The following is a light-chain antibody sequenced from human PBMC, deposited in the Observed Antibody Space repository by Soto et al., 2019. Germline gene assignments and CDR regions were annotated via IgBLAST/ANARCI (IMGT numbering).Light chain of an antibody. CDR2: DAS. J-gene: IGKJ1*01. CDR1: QSVRSS. V-gene: IGKV3-11*01. Sequence: EIVLTQSPATLSLSPGERATLSCRATQSVRSSLAWYLQQPGQAPRLLIYDASKRATGIPARFSGSGSGTDFTLTISSLEPKDFAVYYCQQRSNWPWTFGQGTKVEIK. CDR3: QQRSNWPWT.